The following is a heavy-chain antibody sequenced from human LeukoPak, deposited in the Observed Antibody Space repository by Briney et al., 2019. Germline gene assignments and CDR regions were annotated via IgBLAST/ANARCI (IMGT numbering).Heavy chain of an antibody. CDR3: ARDSWVGTGTFGAFDI. CDR2: IYYSGST. D-gene: IGHD1-1*01. CDR1: GGSISSSDYY. J-gene: IGHJ3*02. Sequence: PSETLSLTCTVSGGSISSSDYYWSWIRQPPGKGLEWIGYIYYSGSTSYNPSLKSRVTISVDTSKNQFSLKLTSVTAADTAVYYCARDSWVGTGTFGAFDIWGQGTMVTVSS. V-gene: IGHV4-30-4*01.